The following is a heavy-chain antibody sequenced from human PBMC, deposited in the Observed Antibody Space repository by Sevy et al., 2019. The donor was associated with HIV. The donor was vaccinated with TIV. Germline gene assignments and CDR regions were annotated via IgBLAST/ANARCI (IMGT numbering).Heavy chain of an antibody. J-gene: IGHJ4*02. V-gene: IGHV3-7*01. CDR1: GFTFSSYW. Sequence: GESLKISCAASGFTFSSYWMSWVRQAPGKGLEWVANINQDGSEKHYGDSVKGRVTISRDSSKNSLFLQVHSLRVEDTAVYYCARDSTADYNYGLAAMMAYWGQGTLVTVSS. CDR3: ARDSTADYNYGLAAMMAY. D-gene: IGHD3-16*01. CDR2: INQDGSEK.